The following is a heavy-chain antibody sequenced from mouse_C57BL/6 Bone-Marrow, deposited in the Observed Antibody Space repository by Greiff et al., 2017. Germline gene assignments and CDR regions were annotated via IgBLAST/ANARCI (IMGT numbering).Heavy chain of an antibody. V-gene: IGHV1-42*01. CDR1: GYSFTGYY. J-gene: IGHJ2*01. CDR3: ARGGIITPGGY. Sequence: VQLQQSGPELVKPGASVKISCKASGYSFTGYYMNWVKQSPEKSLEWIGEINPSTGGTTYNQKFKAKATLTVDKSSSTAYMQLKSLTSEDSAVYYCARGGIITPGGYWGQGTTLTVSS. D-gene: IGHD1-1*01. CDR2: INPSTGGT.